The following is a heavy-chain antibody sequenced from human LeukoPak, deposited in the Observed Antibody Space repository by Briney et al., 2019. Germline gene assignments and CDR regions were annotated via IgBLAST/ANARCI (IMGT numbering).Heavy chain of an antibody. CDR3: ARGKYSSGWYSDY. J-gene: IGHJ4*02. D-gene: IGHD6-19*01. Sequence: SETLSLTCAVYGGSFSGYYWSWIRQPPGKGLEWIGEIDHSGSTNYNPSLKSRVTISVDTSKNQFSLKLSSVTAADTAVYYCARGKYSSGWYSDYWGQGTLVTVSS. V-gene: IGHV4-34*01. CDR1: GGSFSGYY. CDR2: IDHSGST.